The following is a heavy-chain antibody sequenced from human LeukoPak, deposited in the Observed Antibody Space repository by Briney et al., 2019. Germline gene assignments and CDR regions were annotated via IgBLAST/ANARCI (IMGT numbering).Heavy chain of an antibody. CDR1: GFTFSGYG. CDR2: IWYDGSNK. Sequence: GGSLRLSCAASGFTFSGYGMHWVRQAPGKGLEWVAVIWYDGSNKYYAGSVKGRFTISRDNSKNTLYLQMNSLRAEDTAVYYCARAAVDSSSSEYFQHWGQGTLVTVSS. J-gene: IGHJ1*01. CDR3: ARAAVDSSSSEYFQH. D-gene: IGHD6-6*01. V-gene: IGHV3-33*01.